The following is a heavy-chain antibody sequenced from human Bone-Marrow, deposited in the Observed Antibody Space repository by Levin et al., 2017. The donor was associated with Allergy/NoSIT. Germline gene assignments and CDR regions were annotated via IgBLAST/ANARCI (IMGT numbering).Heavy chain of an antibody. CDR3: ARVVGAYGDYPDY. D-gene: IGHD4-17*01. CDR1: GFTFSSYW. Sequence: GESLKISCAASGFTFSSYWMSWVRQAPGKGLEWVANIKQDGSEKYYVDSVKGRFTISRDNAKNSLYLQMNSLRAEDTAVYYCARVVGAYGDYPDYWGQGTLVTVSS. J-gene: IGHJ4*02. V-gene: IGHV3-7*01. CDR2: IKQDGSEK.